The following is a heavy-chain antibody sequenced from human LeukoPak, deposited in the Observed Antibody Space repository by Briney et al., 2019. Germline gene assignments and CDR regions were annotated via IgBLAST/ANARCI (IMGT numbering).Heavy chain of an antibody. CDR2: IYYSGST. D-gene: IGHD3-3*01. CDR1: GGSFSSYY. CDR3: AYHYDFWSGYTKPYYFDY. V-gene: IGHV4-39*01. Sequence: KTSETLSLTCAVYGGSFSSYYWGWIRQPPGKGLEWIGSIYYSGSTYYNPSLKSRVTISVDTSKNQFSLKLSSVTAADTAVYYCAYHYDFWSGYTKPYYFDYWGQGTLVTVSS. J-gene: IGHJ4*02.